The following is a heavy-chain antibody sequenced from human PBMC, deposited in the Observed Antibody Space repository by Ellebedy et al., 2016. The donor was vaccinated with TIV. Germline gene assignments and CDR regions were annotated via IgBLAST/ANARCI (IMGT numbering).Heavy chain of an antibody. D-gene: IGHD1-26*01. CDR2: ISWNSGVI. J-gene: IGHJ3*02. CDR1: GFTFDDYA. CDR3: AKAVERGALDI. Sequence: SLKIFCEASGFTFDDYAMHWVRQAPGKGLEWVSGISWNSGVIEYADSVKGRLTISRDKAKNSVFLQMNSLRVEDMALYYFAKAVERGALDIWGQGTVATVSP. V-gene: IGHV3-9*03.